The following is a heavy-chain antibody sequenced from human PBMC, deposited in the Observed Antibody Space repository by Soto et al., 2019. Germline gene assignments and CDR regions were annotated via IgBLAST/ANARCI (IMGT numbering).Heavy chain of an antibody. Sequence: SETLSLTCTVSGGSISSYYWSWIRQPPGKGLEWIGYIYYSGSTNYNPSLKSRVTMSVDTSKNQFSLKLSSVTAADTAVYYCAAGQLLLPVDYWGQGTLVTVSS. CDR2: IYYSGST. D-gene: IGHD2-15*01. V-gene: IGHV4-59*12. CDR3: AAGQLLLPVDY. CDR1: GGSISSYY. J-gene: IGHJ4*02.